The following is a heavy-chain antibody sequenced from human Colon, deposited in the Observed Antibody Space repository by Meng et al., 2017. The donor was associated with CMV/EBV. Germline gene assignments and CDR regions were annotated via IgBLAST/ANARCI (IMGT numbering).Heavy chain of an antibody. CDR3: ARVGLRFVEWLSPNYYGMDV. J-gene: IGHJ6*02. CDR1: GGTFSSYA. D-gene: IGHD3-3*01. V-gene: IGHV1-69*10. Sequence: SVKVSCKASGGTFSSYAISWVRQAPGQGLEWMGGIIPILGIANYAQKFQGRVTITADKSTSTAYMELSSLRSEDTAVYYCARVGLRFVEWLSPNYYGMDVWGQGTTVTVSS. CDR2: IIPILGIA.